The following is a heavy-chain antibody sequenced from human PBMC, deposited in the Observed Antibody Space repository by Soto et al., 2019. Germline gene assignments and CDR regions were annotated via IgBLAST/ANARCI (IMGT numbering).Heavy chain of an antibody. CDR2: ISAYNGNT. CDR1: GYTFTSYG. CDR3: ARDVRAARPEYYFDY. D-gene: IGHD6-6*01. J-gene: IGHJ4*02. Sequence: QVQLVQSGAEVKKPGASVKVSCKASGYTFTSYGISWVRQAPGQGLEWMGWISAYNGNTNYAQKLQGRVTMTTDTSTSTADMELRSLRSDDTAVYYCARDVRAARPEYYFDYWGQGTLVTVSS. V-gene: IGHV1-18*01.